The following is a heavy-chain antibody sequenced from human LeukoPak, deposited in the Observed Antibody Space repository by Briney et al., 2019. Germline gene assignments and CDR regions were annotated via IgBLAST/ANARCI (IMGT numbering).Heavy chain of an antibody. CDR2: IYPGDSDT. Sequence: GVSLKISCKGSGYSFTSYWIGWVRQMPGKGLEWMGIIYPGDSDTRYSPSFQGQVTISADKSISTAYLQWSSLKASDTAMYYCASQMRGSGCYGFFDYWGQGTLVTVSS. D-gene: IGHD6-19*01. V-gene: IGHV5-51*01. J-gene: IGHJ4*02. CDR3: ASQMRGSGCYGFFDY. CDR1: GYSFTSYW.